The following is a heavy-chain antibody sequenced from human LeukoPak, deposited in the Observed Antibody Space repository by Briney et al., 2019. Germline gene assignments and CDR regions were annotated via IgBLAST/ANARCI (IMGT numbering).Heavy chain of an antibody. J-gene: IGHJ6*02. V-gene: IGHV4-61*02. Sequence: SQTLSLTCTVSGGSISSGSYYWSWIRQPAGKGLDWIGRIYTSGSTNYNPSLKSRVTISVDTSKNQFSLKLSSVTAADTALYYCGREQGPVVAYYYGMDVWGQGTTVTVSS. CDR2: IYTSGST. CDR1: GGSISSGSYY. D-gene: IGHD2-21*01. CDR3: GREQGPVVAYYYGMDV.